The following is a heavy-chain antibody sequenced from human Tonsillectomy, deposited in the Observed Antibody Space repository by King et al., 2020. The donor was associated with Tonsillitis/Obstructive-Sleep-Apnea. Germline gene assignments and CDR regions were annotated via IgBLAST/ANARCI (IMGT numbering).Heavy chain of an antibody. V-gene: IGHV4-34*01. CDR3: AGSRSVRGPQPN. CDR1: GGSFRGYY. CDR2: INHSGST. J-gene: IGHJ4*02. Sequence: VQLQQWGAGLLKPSETLSLTCAVYGGSFRGYYWSWIRQPPGKGLEWIGEINHSGSTSYNPSLKSRVTISIDTSKNQFSLKLSSVTAADTAVYYCAGSRSVRGPQPNWGQGTLVTVSS. D-gene: IGHD3-10*02.